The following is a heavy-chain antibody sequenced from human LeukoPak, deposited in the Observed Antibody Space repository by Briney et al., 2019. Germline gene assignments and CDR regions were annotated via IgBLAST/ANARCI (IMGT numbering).Heavy chain of an antibody. CDR3: NTPNTYYGSGMIYY. J-gene: IGHJ4*02. D-gene: IGHD3-10*01. Sequence: GGSLRLSCAASGFTFSNAWMSWVRQAPGKGLEWVGRIKSKTDGGTTDYAAPVKGRFTISRDDSKNTLYLQMNSLKTEDTAVYYCNTPNTYYGSGMIYYWGQGTLVTVSS. V-gene: IGHV3-15*01. CDR2: IKSKTDGGTT. CDR1: GFTFSNAW.